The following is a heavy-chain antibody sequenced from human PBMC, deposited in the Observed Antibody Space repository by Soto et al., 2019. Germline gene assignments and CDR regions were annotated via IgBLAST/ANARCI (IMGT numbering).Heavy chain of an antibody. CDR2: TNTGGTT. CDR1: GFTVNSNY. J-gene: IGHJ6*02. CDR3: AKRDGFILAV. V-gene: IGHV3-53*02. Sequence: EVQVLATGGGLIQPGGSLRLSCAASGFTVNSNYMSWVRQAPGEGLQWVSITNTGGTTYYADSVNGRFTVSRDNSKNTRYLQMNSLRAEDTAVYCCAKRDGFILAVWGQGTTVSVSS. D-gene: IGHD3-10*01.